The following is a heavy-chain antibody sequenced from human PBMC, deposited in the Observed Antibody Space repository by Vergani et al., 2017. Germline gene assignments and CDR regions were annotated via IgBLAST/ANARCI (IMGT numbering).Heavy chain of an antibody. J-gene: IGHJ4*02. D-gene: IGHD5-18*01. V-gene: IGHV4-38-2*02. Sequence: QVQLQESGPGLVKPSETLSLTCSVSGYSISRGYYWGWIRQPPGKGLEWIATVFHSGSAYYNPSLRRRVTISVETSKNQFSLRLTTLTAADTAVYYCARHVRKGFYGYEVVDYWGQGTLVTVSS. CDR2: VFHSGSA. CDR1: GYSISRGYY. CDR3: ARHVRKGFYGYEVVDY.